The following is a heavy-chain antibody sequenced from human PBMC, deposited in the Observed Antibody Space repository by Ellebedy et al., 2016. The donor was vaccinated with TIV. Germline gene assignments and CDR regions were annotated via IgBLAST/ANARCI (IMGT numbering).Heavy chain of an antibody. Sequence: GGSLRLSXAASGFTFSGYAMSWVRQAPGKGLEWVSAISGSGGSTYYADSVKGRFTISRDNSKNTLYLQMNSLRAEDTAVYYCAKDPGGMGSVWWLRGYFDYWGQGTLVTVSS. CDR2: ISGSGGST. CDR1: GFTFSGYA. D-gene: IGHD5-12*01. J-gene: IGHJ4*02. V-gene: IGHV3-23*01. CDR3: AKDPGGMGSVWWLRGYFDY.